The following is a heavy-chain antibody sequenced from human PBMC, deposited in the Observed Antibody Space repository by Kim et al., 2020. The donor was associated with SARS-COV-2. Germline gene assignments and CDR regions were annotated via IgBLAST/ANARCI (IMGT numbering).Heavy chain of an antibody. CDR2: ISGDGGST. J-gene: IGHJ6*03. CDR1: GFTFDDYA. D-gene: IGHD3-3*01. V-gene: IGHV3-43*02. Sequence: GGSLRLSCAASGFTFDDYAMHWVRQAPGKGLEWVSLISGDGGSTYYADSVKGRFTISRDNSKNSLYLQMNSLRTEDTALYYCAKDSRSPVYDFWSGYYRDYYYMDVWRKGTPVTVSS. CDR3: AKDSRSPVYDFWSGYYRDYYYMDV.